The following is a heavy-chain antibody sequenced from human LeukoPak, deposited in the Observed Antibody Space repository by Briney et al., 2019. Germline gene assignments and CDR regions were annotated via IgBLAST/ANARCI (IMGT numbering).Heavy chain of an antibody. Sequence: ASVTVSCKASGYTFTSYGISWVGQAPGQGLEWMGWISAYNGNTNYAQKLQGSVTMTTDTSTSTAYMELSSLRSEDTAVYYCASIVYDSSGYQRPVDYWGQGTLVTVSS. J-gene: IGHJ4*02. CDR2: ISAYNGNT. V-gene: IGHV1-18*01. CDR3: ASIVYDSSGYQRPVDY. D-gene: IGHD3-22*01. CDR1: GYTFTSYG.